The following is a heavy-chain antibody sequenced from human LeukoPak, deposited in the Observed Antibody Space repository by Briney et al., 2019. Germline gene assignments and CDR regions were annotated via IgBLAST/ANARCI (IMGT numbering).Heavy chain of an antibody. Sequence: SETLSLTCAVYGGSFSGYYWSWIRQPPGKGLEWIGEINHSGSTNYNPSLKSRVTISVDTSKNQFSLKLSSATAADTAVYYCARGRAGITMVRGVIGSQVGPVDYWGQGTLVTVSS. CDR1: GGSFSGYY. V-gene: IGHV4-34*01. CDR3: ARGRAGITMVRGVIGSQVGPVDY. D-gene: IGHD3-10*01. CDR2: INHSGST. J-gene: IGHJ4*02.